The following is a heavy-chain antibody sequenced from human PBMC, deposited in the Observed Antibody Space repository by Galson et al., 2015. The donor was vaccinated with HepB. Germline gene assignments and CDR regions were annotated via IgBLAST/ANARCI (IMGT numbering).Heavy chain of an antibody. J-gene: IGHJ3*02. CDR3: AREVSGTFHAFDI. D-gene: IGHD2/OR15-2a*01. Sequence: SLRLSCAASGFTFSNYRLNWVRQAPGKGLEWVPYIDIIDTTPQYTDSVKGRFTISRDNAKNSLFLQMNILRDEDTAVYYYAREVSGTFHAFDIWGQGTMVTVSS. V-gene: IGHV3-48*02. CDR2: IDIIDTTP. CDR1: GFTFSNYR.